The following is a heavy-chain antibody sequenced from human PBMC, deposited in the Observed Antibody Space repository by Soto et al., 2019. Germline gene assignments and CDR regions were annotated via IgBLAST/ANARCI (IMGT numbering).Heavy chain of an antibody. CDR1: GFTFSSYA. D-gene: IGHD2-15*01. J-gene: IGHJ6*02. CDR2: ISYDGSNK. Sequence: QVQLVESGGGVVQPGRSLRLSCAASGFTFSSYAMHWVRQAPGKGLEWVAVISYDGSNKYYADSVKGRFTISRDNSKNTLYLQMNSLRAEDTAVYYCARAGCDGGSCYTLGGLGYGMDVWGQGTTVTVSS. CDR3: ARAGCDGGSCYTLGGLGYGMDV. V-gene: IGHV3-30-3*01.